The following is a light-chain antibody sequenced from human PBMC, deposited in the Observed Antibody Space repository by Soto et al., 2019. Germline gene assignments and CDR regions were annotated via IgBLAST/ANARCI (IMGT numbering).Light chain of an antibody. CDR1: QSVGTY. V-gene: IGKV3-11*01. CDR2: DAS. J-gene: IGKJ5*01. Sequence: DIVLTQFPATLSLSPGERATLSCRGSQSVGTYLAWYQHKPGQAPRLLIYDASKRAIGIPARFSGSGSGTDFALTISSLEHEDFSVYYCQQRSDWPPITFGQGTRLEIK. CDR3: QQRSDWPPIT.